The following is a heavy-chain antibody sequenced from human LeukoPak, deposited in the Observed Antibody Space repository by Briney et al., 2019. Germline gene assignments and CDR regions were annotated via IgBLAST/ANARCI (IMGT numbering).Heavy chain of an antibody. V-gene: IGHV4-4*07. CDR1: GGSISSYY. CDR3: ARVTGSSSAYYYYYYYMDV. CDR2: IYTSGST. D-gene: IGHD6-6*01. J-gene: IGHJ6*03. Sequence: SEALSLTCTVSGGSISSYYWSWIRQPAGKGLEWIGRIYTSGSTNYNPSLESRVTMSVDTSKNQFSLKLSSVTAADTAVYYCARVTGSSSAYYYYYYYMDVWGKGTTVTVSS.